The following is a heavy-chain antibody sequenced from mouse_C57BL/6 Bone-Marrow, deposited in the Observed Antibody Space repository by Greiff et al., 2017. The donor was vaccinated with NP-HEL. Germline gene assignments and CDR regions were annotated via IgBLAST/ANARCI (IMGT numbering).Heavy chain of an antibody. V-gene: IGHV5-12*01. Sequence: EVQRVESGGGLVQPGGSLKLSCAASGFTFSDYYMYWVRQTPEKRLEWVAYISNGGGSTYYPDTVKGRFTISRDNAKNTLYLQMSRLKSEDTAMYYCARHSDYGSSYEDYYAMDYWGQGTSVTVSS. CDR1: GFTFSDYY. J-gene: IGHJ4*01. D-gene: IGHD1-1*01. CDR2: ISNGGGST. CDR3: ARHSDYGSSYEDYYAMDY.